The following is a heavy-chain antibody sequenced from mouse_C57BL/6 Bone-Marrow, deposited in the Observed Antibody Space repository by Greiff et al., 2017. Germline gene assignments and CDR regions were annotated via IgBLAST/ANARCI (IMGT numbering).Heavy chain of an antibody. CDR2: IFPGSGST. CDR1: GYTFTSYW. CDR3: ARRQHGPWFAC. D-gene: IGHD3-2*01. J-gene: IGHJ3*01. V-gene: IGHV1-55*01. Sequence: QVQLQQPGAELVKPGASVKMSCKASGYTFTSYWITWVKQRPGQGLEWIGDIFPGSGSTNYNEKFKSKATLTVDTSSSTAYKQLSSLTSEDSAVYYCARRQHGPWFACWGQGTLVTVSA.